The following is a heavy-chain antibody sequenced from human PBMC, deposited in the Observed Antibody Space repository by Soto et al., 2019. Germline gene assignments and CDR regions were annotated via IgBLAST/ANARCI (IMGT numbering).Heavy chain of an antibody. J-gene: IGHJ5*02. V-gene: IGHV3-53*01. Sequence: GGSLRLSCALSGFSVSSNYLSWVRQAPGKGLEWVSVHYSGGSTYYADSVQGRFTISRDKSNNTLYLQMRRVRAEDTAVYFCARHRHPRGTVGATSPLDPWGQGTQVTVSS. CDR1: GFSVSSNY. D-gene: IGHD1-26*01. CDR3: ARHRHPRGTVGATSPLDP. CDR2: HYSGGST.